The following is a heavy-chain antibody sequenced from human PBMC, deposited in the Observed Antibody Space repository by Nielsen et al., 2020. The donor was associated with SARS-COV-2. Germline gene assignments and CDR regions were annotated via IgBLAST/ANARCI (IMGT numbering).Heavy chain of an antibody. J-gene: IGHJ4*02. D-gene: IGHD6-13*01. CDR2: INADGSST. V-gene: IGHV3-74*01. Sequence: GESLKISCAASGFTFSNYWMHWVRQVPGKGLVWVSRINADGSSTSYADYVKGRFTISRDNAKNTLYLQMNSLRAEDTALYYCAKDPSDGYSSSWYFDYWGQGTLVTVSS. CDR3: AKDPSDGYSSSWYFDY. CDR1: GFTFSNYW.